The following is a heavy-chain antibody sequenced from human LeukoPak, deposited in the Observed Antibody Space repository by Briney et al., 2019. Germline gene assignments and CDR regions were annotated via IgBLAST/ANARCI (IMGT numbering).Heavy chain of an antibody. V-gene: IGHV4-34*01. CDR3: ARIARSGYSSWFDP. CDR1: GGSFSGYY. Sequence: SETLSLTCAVYGGSFSGYYWSWIRQPPGKGLEWIGEINHSGSTNYNPSLKSRVTKSVDTSKNQFSPKLSSVTAADTAVYYCARIARSGYSSWFDPWGQGTLVTVSS. CDR2: INHSGST. J-gene: IGHJ5*02. D-gene: IGHD3-3*01.